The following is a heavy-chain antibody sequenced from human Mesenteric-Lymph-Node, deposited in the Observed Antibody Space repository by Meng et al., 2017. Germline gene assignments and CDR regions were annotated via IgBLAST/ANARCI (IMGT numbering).Heavy chain of an antibody. CDR3: ASDYTMFDIHH. CDR1: GFTFSDYY. D-gene: IGHD3-10*02. CDR2: ISSSGSTI. Sequence: GESLKISCAASGFTFSDYYMSWIRQAPGKGLEWVSNISSSGSTIYYADSVKGRFTISRDNAKNSLYLQMNSLRAEDTAVYYCASDYTMFDIHHWGQGTLVTVSS. J-gene: IGHJ1*01. V-gene: IGHV3-11*04.